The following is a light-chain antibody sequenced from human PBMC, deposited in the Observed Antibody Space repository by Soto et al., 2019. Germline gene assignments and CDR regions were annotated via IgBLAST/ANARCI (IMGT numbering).Light chain of an antibody. J-gene: IGLJ3*02. CDR2: EVT. CDR1: SSDVGGYNY. Sequence: QSALTQPASVSGSPGQSITISCTGTSSDVGGYNYVSWYHQHPGQVPKLTIYEVTNRPSGVSSRFSGSKSGNTASLTISGLQAEDEAAYYCSSYTNGDTWVFGGGTKLTVL. CDR3: SSYTNGDTWV. V-gene: IGLV2-14*01.